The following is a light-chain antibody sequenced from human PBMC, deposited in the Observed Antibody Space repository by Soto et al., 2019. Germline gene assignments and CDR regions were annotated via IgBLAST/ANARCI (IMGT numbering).Light chain of an antibody. Sequence: QSVLTQSPSASASLGASVKLTCTLSSGHSNYAIAWLQQQPEKGPRYLMKLNSNGSHSKGDGIPDRFSGSSSGAERYLAISGLQSEDEADYYCQTCGTGPALFGGGTKLTVL. J-gene: IGLJ3*02. V-gene: IGLV4-69*01. CDR3: QTCGTGPAL. CDR2: LNSNGSH. CDR1: SGHSNYA.